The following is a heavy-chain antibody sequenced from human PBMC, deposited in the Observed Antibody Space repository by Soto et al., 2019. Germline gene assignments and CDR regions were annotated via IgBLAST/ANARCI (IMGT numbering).Heavy chain of an antibody. CDR1: GFTFSSYG. CDR2: IWYDGSNK. CDR3: ARVGSSSSWYYYYYYMDV. Sequence: GGSLRLSCAASGFTFSSYGMHWVRQAPGKGLEWVAVIWYDGSNKYYADSVKGRFTISRDNSKNTLYLQMNSLRAEDTAVYYCARVGSSSSWYYYYYYMDVWGKGTTVTVSS. D-gene: IGHD6-13*01. J-gene: IGHJ6*03. V-gene: IGHV3-33*01.